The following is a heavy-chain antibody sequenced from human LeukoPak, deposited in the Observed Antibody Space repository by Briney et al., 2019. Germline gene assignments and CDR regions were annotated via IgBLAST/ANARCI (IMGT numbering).Heavy chain of an antibody. CDR1: GFTFSSYS. CDR2: ISSSSSYI. V-gene: IGHV3-21*01. Sequence: GGSLKLSCAASGFTFSSYSMNWVRQAPGKGLEWVSSISSSSSYIYYADSVKGRFTISRDNAKNSLYLQMNSLRAEDTAVYYCARENNWNDGYYGMDVWGQGTTVTVSS. D-gene: IGHD1-20*01. J-gene: IGHJ6*02. CDR3: ARENNWNDGYYGMDV.